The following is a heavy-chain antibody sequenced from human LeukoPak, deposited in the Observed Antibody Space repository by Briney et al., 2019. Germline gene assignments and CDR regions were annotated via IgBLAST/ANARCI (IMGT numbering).Heavy chain of an antibody. Sequence: KSSETLSLTCTVSGGSISSYYWSWIRQPPGKGLEWIGYIYYSGSTNYNPSLKGRVTISVDTSRNQFSLKLSSVTAADTAVYYCARRINYYGSGSYYFDPWGQGTLVTVSS. D-gene: IGHD3-10*01. CDR3: ARRINYYGSGSYYFDP. CDR1: GGSISSYY. CDR2: IYYSGST. V-gene: IGHV4-59*08. J-gene: IGHJ5*02.